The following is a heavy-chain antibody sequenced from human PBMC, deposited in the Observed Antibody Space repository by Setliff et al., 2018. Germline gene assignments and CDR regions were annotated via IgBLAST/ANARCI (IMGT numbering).Heavy chain of an antibody. CDR2: IYHNGGGI. CDR3: ARDNWVDSVMVTEKGEF. CDR1: GYNFGTYS. D-gene: IGHD5-18*01. Sequence: PGGSLRLSCVGSGYNFGTYSMTWVRQVPGKGLQWVAGIYHNGGGIFYADSVKGRVTISRDDARGTVYLQMNSLRAEDTAVYYCARDNWVDSVMVTEKGEFWGQGTLVTVSS. J-gene: IGHJ4*02. V-gene: IGHV3-48*01.